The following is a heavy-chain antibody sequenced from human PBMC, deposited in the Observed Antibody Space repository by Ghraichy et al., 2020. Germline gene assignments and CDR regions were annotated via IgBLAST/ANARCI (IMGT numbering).Heavy chain of an antibody. Sequence: GESLNISCAASGFTFSSYGMHWVRQAPGKGLEWVAVISYDGSNKYYADSVKGRFTISRDNSKNTLYLQMNSLRAEDTAVYYCAKETQRFLEWLGLGYWGQGTLVTVSS. V-gene: IGHV3-30*18. D-gene: IGHD3-3*01. CDR3: AKETQRFLEWLGLGY. CDR2: ISYDGSNK. CDR1: GFTFSSYG. J-gene: IGHJ4*02.